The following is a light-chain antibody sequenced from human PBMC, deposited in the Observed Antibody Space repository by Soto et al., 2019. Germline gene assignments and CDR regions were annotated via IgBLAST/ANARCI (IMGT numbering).Light chain of an antibody. CDR3: SSYSTSATAYV. Sequence: QSLLTQPPSVSGSPGQSITISCTGSISAVDNGYNSVSWYQQHPGKAPKLMIYEVRNRPSGVSNRFSGSTSGNTASLTICGLQAEDEADYYCSSYSTSATAYVFGTGTKVTVL. J-gene: IGLJ1*01. CDR2: EVR. V-gene: IGLV2-14*01. CDR1: ISAVDNGYNS.